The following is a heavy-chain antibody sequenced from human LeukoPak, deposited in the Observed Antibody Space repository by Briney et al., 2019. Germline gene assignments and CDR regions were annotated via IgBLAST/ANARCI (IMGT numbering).Heavy chain of an antibody. Sequence: GGSLRLSCAASGFTFSNAYMSWVRQAPGKGLEWVSVIYSGGTTYYADSVRGRFTISRDNSKNTLFLQMSSLRAEDTAVYYCAREGAYYSFDYWGQGTLVTVSS. D-gene: IGHD3-16*01. CDR2: IYSGGTT. J-gene: IGHJ4*02. CDR3: AREGAYYSFDY. V-gene: IGHV3-53*01. CDR1: GFTFSNAY.